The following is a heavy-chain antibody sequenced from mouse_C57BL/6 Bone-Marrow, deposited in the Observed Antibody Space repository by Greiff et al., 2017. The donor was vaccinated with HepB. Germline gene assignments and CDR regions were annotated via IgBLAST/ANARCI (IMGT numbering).Heavy chain of an antibody. J-gene: IGHJ1*03. D-gene: IGHD1-1*01. CDR3: ASPLITTVVATSYWYFDV. V-gene: IGHV1-81*01. Sequence: QVQLQQSGAELARPGASVKLSCKASGYTFTSYGISWVKQRTGQGLEWIGEIYPRSGNTYYNEKFKGKATLTADKSSSTAYMELLSLTSEDSAVYFCASPLITTVVATSYWYFDVWGTGTTVTVSS. CDR2: IYPRSGNT. CDR1: GYTFTSYG.